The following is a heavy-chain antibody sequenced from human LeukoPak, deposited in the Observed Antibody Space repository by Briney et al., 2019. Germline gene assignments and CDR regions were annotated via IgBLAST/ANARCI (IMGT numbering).Heavy chain of an antibody. D-gene: IGHD3-22*01. V-gene: IGHV1-18*01. Sequence: ASVKVSCKASGYTFTSYGISWVRQAPGQGLEWMGWISAYNGDTNYAQKLQGRVTMTTDTSTSTAYMELRSLRSDDTAVYYCARGVTHYYYDSSGSLAFDYWGQGTLVTVSS. CDR3: ARGVTHYYYDSSGSLAFDY. CDR2: ISAYNGDT. J-gene: IGHJ4*02. CDR1: GYTFTSYG.